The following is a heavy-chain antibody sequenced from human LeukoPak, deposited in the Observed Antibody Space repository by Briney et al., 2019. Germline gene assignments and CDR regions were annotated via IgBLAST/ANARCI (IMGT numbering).Heavy chain of an antibody. J-gene: IGHJ4*02. CDR2: INPNNGGT. D-gene: IGHD5-24*01. Sequence: ASVKVSCKASGYIFADYYMHWVRQAPGQGLEWMGWINPNNGGTNYAQKFQGRVTMTRDTSISTAYMELSRLRSDDTAMYYCAKDRSWVEMATINSFDYWGQGTLVTVSS. CDR3: AKDRSWVEMATINSFDY. CDR1: GYIFADYY. V-gene: IGHV1-2*02.